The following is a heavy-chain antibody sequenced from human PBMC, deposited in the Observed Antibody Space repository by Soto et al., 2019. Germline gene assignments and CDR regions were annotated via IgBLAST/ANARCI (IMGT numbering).Heavy chain of an antibody. CDR2: IWYDGSNK. V-gene: IGHV3-33*01. CDR3: ARAVGPLDY. CDR1: GFTFSTYG. Sequence: QVQLVESGGGVAQPGRSLRLSCAASGFTFSTYGMHWLRQAPGKGLEWVAVIWYDGSNKYYADSVKGRFTISRDNSKNTRYLHMNGLRAEDTAIYYCARAVGPLDYWGQGTLVTVSS. J-gene: IGHJ4*02.